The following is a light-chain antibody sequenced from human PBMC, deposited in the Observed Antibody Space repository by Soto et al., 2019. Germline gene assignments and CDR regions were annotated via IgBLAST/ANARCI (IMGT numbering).Light chain of an antibody. J-gene: IGKJ2*01. V-gene: IGKV3-15*01. CDR1: QSVSSN. Sequence: EIVMTQSPATLSVSPGERATLSSRASQSVSSNLAWYQQKPGQAPRLLIYGASTRATDIPARFSGSGSGTEFTLTISSLQSEDFAVYYCQQCNNWPRTFGQGTKLEIK. CDR2: GAS. CDR3: QQCNNWPRT.